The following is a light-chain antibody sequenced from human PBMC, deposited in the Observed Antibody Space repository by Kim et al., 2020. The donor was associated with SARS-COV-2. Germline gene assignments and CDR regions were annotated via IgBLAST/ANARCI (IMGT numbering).Light chain of an antibody. V-gene: IGLV3-1*01. CDR3: QAWDSSTVV. CDR2: QDS. J-gene: IGLJ2*01. Sequence: SWSPGQTASITCSGDKLGDKYACWYQQKPGQSPVLVIFQDSKRPSGIPERFSGSNSGNTATLTISGTQAMDEADYYCQAWDSSTVVFGGGTQLTVL. CDR1: KLGDKY.